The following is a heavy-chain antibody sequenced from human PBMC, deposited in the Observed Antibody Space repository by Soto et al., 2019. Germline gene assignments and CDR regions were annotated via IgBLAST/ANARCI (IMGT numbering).Heavy chain of an antibody. CDR3: ARDLGYCSSTSCSYYYMDV. D-gene: IGHD2-2*01. CDR2: IKQDGSEK. Sequence: EVQLVESGGCLVQPGGSLRLSCAASGFTFSSYWMSWVRQAPGKGLEWVANIKQDGSEKYYVDSVKGRFTISRDNAKNSLYLQMNSLRAEDTAVYYCARDLGYCSSTSCSYYYMDVWGKGTTVTVSS. J-gene: IGHJ6*03. V-gene: IGHV3-7*01. CDR1: GFTFSSYW.